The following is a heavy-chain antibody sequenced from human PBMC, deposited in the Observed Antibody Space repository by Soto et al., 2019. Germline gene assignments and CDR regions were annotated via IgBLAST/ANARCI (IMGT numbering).Heavy chain of an antibody. J-gene: IGHJ5*02. CDR3: AREVVVVTANWFDP. Sequence: PSETLSLTCTVSGGSISSSSYYWGWIRQPPGKGLEWIGSIYYSGSTYYNPSLKSRVTISVDTSKNQFSLKLSSVTAADTAVYYCAREVVVVTANWFDPWGQGTPVTVSS. D-gene: IGHD2-21*02. V-gene: IGHV4-39*02. CDR1: GGSISSSSYY. CDR2: IYYSGST.